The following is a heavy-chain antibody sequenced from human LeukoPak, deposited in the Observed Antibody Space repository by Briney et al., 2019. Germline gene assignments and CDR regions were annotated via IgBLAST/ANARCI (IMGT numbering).Heavy chain of an antibody. CDR1: GGTFSSYA. J-gene: IGHJ6*02. D-gene: IGHD1-26*01. V-gene: IGHV1-69*01. CDR3: ARVAPRVSGVGVGCMDV. CDR2: IIPIFGTA. Sequence: SVRVSCKASGGTFSSYAISWVRQAPGQGLEWMGGIIPIFGTANYAQKFQGRVTITADESTSTAYMELSSLRSEDTAVYYCARVAPRVSGVGVGCMDVWGQGTTVTVSS.